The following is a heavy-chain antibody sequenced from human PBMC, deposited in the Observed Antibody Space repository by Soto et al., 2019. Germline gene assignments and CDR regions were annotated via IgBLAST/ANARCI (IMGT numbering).Heavy chain of an antibody. Sequence: SETLSLTCTVSGGSISRYYWSWIRQPPGKGLEWIGYIYYSGSTNYNPSLKSRVTISVDTSKNQFSLKLSSVTAADTAVYYCARAGGLGAVAVDYWGQGTLVTVSS. CDR2: IYYSGST. V-gene: IGHV4-59*12. J-gene: IGHJ4*02. CDR3: ARAGGLGAVAVDY. CDR1: GGSISRYY. D-gene: IGHD6-19*01.